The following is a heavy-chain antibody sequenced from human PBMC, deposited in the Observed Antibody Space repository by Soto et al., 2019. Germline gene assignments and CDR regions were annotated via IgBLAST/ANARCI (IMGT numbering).Heavy chain of an antibody. CDR2: ISGGGGNT. CDR3: AKDRGAGGRFSGIAVAGIPS. D-gene: IGHD1-1*01. V-gene: IGHV3-23*01. CDR1: GFTFSSYA. J-gene: IGHJ5*02. Sequence: EVQLLESGGGLVQPGGSLRLSCAASGFTFSSYAMSWVRQTPGKGLEWVSGISGGGGNTYYADSVTGRFTISRDNTRNTLDLQMNSLRAADTAIDYCAKDRGAGGRFSGIAVAGIPSWGQGTLVTASS.